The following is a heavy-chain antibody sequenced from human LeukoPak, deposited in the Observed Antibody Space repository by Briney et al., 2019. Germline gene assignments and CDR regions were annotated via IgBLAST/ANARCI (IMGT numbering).Heavy chain of an antibody. J-gene: IGHJ5*02. CDR2: IIPLFGTA. V-gene: IGHV1-69*13. CDR1: GGTFSSYA. D-gene: IGHD3-10*01. CDR3: ARDLTMVRGARYRPYNWFAP. Sequence: SVKVSCKASGGTFSSYAISWVRQAPGQGLEWMGGIIPLFGTASYAQNFQGRVTISADESTSTAYMELSSLRSEDTAVYYCARDLTMVRGARYRPYNWFAPWGQGTLVTVSS.